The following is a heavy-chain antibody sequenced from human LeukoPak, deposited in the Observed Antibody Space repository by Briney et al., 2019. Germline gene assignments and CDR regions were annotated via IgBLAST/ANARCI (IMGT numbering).Heavy chain of an antibody. CDR2: IRYDGSNE. Sequence: GGSLRLACTASGFTFSNSGMHWVRQAPGKGLEWVAFIRYDGSNEFYVDSVKGRFTISRDNSMNTLNLQMSSLRPEDTAVYYCARSVAGITWFDPWGQGTLVTVSS. J-gene: IGHJ5*02. D-gene: IGHD6-19*01. CDR1: GFTFSNSG. CDR3: ARSVAGITWFDP. V-gene: IGHV3-30*02.